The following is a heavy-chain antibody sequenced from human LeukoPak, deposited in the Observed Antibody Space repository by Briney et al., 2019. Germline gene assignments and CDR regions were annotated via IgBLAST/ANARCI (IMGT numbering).Heavy chain of an antibody. CDR2: IYPGDSDT. D-gene: IGHD6-19*01. V-gene: IGHV5-51*01. Sequence: GESLKISCKGSGYSFIRNWIGWVRQMPGKGLEWMGIIYPGDSDTRYSPSFQGQVTISADKSISTAYLQWSSLKASDTAMYYCARVPNLDSSGSPFDYWGQGTLVTVSS. CDR3: ARVPNLDSSGSPFDY. CDR1: GYSFIRNW. J-gene: IGHJ4*02.